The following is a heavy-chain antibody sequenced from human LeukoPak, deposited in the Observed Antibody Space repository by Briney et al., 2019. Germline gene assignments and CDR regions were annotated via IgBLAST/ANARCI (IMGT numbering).Heavy chain of an antibody. CDR1: GGSISSSSYY. CDR2: IYYSGST. Sequence: PSETLSLICTVSGGSISSSSYYWGWIRQPPGKGLEWIGSIYYSGSTYYNPSLKSRVTISVDTSKKEVSLKLSSVTAADTAVYYCARRGGYDSSGYYLNWFDPWGQGTLVTVSS. V-gene: IGHV4-39*07. J-gene: IGHJ5*02. D-gene: IGHD3-22*01. CDR3: ARRGGYDSSGYYLNWFDP.